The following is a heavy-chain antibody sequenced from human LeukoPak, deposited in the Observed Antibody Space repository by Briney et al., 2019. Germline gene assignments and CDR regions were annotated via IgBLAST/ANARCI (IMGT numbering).Heavy chain of an antibody. J-gene: IGHJ5*02. CDR1: GGSISSGGYY. V-gene: IGHV4-31*03. D-gene: IGHD2-21*02. Sequence: SQTLSLTCTVSGGSISSGGYYWTWIRQHPGKGLEWFGYIYYSGITYYNSSLKSRVTISVDTSKNQFSLKLSSVTAADTAVYYCARTYMTSARFDPWGQGTLVAVSS. CDR3: ARTYMTSARFDP. CDR2: IYYSGIT.